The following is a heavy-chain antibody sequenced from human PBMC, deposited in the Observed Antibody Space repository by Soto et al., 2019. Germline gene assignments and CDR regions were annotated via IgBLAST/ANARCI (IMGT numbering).Heavy chain of an antibody. CDR1: GGSISSYY. D-gene: IGHD6-6*01. CDR3: ARVRRFIAARGYYYYYMDV. J-gene: IGHJ6*03. V-gene: IGHV4-59*01. CDR2: IYYSGST. Sequence: PSETLSLTCTVSGGSISSYYWSWIRQPPGKGLEWIGYIYYSGSTNYNPSLKSRVTISVDTSKNQFSLKLSSVTAADTAVYYCARVRRFIAARGYYYYYMDVWGKGTTVTVSS.